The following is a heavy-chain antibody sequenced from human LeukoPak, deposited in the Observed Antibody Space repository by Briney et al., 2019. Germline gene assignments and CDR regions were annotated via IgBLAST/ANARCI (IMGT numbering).Heavy chain of an antibody. CDR2: INSDGSTT. CDR3: ARGRIAAAQFDS. CDR1: GFTFSTYY. Sequence: GGSLRLSCAASGFTFSTYYMHWVRQAPREGLVWVSRINSDGSTTNYADSVKGRFTISRDNAKNTLYLQMNSLRAEDAAVYYCARGRIAAAQFDSWGQGTLVTVSS. D-gene: IGHD6-13*01. V-gene: IGHV3-74*01. J-gene: IGHJ4*02.